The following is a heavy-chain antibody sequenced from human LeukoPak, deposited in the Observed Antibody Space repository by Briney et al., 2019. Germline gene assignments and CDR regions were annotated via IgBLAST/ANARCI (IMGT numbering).Heavy chain of an antibody. CDR1: GGSVSSGSYY. V-gene: IGHV4-61*01. J-gene: IGHJ4*02. CDR2: TYHTGST. D-gene: IGHD3-9*01. CDR3: ARDVRTINVLTGYYRPYYFDY. Sequence: SETLSLTCTVSGGSVSSGSYYWSWIRQPPGKGLEWIGHTYHTGSTNYNPSLKSRVTISLGTSKNQFSLKLTSVSAADTAVYYCARDVRTINVLTGYYRPYYFDYWGQGTLVTVSS.